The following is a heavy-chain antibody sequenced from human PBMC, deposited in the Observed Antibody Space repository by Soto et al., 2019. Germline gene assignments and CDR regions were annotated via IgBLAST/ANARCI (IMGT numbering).Heavy chain of an antibody. J-gene: IGHJ4*02. V-gene: IGHV1-69*01. CDR2: ILPIFGTE. CDR3: ARDLGGNMVRGVILDY. CDR1: GGTFSSYA. Sequence: QVQLVQSGAEVKKPGSSVKVSCKASGGTFSSYAISWVRQAPGQGLEWMGGILPIFGTENYAQKFQGRVTITADESTSTAYMELSSLRSEDTAVYYCARDLGGNMVRGVILDYWGQGTLVTVSS. D-gene: IGHD3-10*01.